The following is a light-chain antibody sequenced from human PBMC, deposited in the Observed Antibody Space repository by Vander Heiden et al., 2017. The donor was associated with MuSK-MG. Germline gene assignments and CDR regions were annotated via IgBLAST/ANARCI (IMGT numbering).Light chain of an antibody. J-gene: IGKJ2*01. V-gene: IGKV1-33*01. CDR1: QDISNY. Sequence: DVQMTESPSSLSASVGDRVTITCQASQDISNYLNWYQHIPGKAPKLLIYDVSNFETGVPSRFSGSGSGTDFTFSISSLQPEDFATYYCRLYDNLPHTLGQGTKLEIK. CDR3: RLYDNLPHT. CDR2: DVS.